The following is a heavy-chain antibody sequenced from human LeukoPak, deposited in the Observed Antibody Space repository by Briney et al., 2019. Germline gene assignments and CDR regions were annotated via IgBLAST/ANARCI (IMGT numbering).Heavy chain of an antibody. J-gene: IGHJ5*02. Sequence: SQTLSLTCTVSGGSISSGSYYWSWIRQPAGKGLEWIGRIYTSGSTNYNPSLKSRVTISVDTSKNQFSLKLSSVTAADTAVYYCARNCYDSSGYYPPTTSWFDPWGQGTLVTVSS. CDR2: IYTSGST. CDR3: ARNCYDSSGYYPPTTSWFDP. V-gene: IGHV4-61*02. D-gene: IGHD3-22*01. CDR1: GGSISSGSYY.